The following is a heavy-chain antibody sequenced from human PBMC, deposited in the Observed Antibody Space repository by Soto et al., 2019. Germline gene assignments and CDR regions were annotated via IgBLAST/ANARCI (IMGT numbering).Heavy chain of an antibody. V-gene: IGHV4-61*01. CDR3: ARDGHGMDV. CDR2: IFFTWSA. Sequence: SETLSLTCTVSGGSVSTGSYDWSWIRQPPGKGLEWIGKIFFTWSAHYNPSLRNRVTMSVDTSKDQFSLTLTSLTAADTAVYYCARDGHGMDVWGQGTTVTVSS. CDR1: GGSVSTGSYD. J-gene: IGHJ6*02.